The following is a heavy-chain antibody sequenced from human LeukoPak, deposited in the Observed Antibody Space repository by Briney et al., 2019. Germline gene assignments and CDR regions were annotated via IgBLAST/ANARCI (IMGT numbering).Heavy chain of an antibody. Sequence: ASVKVSCKASGYTFTGYYMHWVRQAPGQGLEWMGWINPNSGGTNYAQKFQGRVTMTRDTSITTAYMEPSSLRSDDTAVYYCARHSPPDYWGQGTLVTVSS. J-gene: IGHJ4*02. CDR1: GYTFTGYY. V-gene: IGHV1-2*02. CDR2: INPNSGGT. CDR3: ARHSPPDY.